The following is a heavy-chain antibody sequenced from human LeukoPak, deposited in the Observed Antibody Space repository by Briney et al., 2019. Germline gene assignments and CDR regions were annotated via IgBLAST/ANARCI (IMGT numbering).Heavy chain of an antibody. CDR2: ISSSSSYI. CDR3: ARDAPQDTAMVPFDY. D-gene: IGHD5-18*01. J-gene: IGHJ4*02. V-gene: IGHV3-21*01. CDR1: GFTFSTYA. Sequence: PGGSLRLSCAASGFTFSTYAMHWVRQAPGKGLEWVSSISSSSSYIYYADSVKGRFTISRDNAKNSLYLQMNSLRAEDTAVYYCARDAPQDTAMVPFDYWGQGTLVTVSS.